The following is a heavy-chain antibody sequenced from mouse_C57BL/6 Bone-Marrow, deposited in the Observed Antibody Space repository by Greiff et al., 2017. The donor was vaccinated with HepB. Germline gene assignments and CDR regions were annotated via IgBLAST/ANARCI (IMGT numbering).Heavy chain of an antibody. J-gene: IGHJ3*01. CDR3: ARVGDMAPFAY. CDR2: IDPSDSYT. V-gene: IGHV1-59*01. CDR1: GYTFTSYW. D-gene: IGHD1-1*02. Sequence: VKLQQPGAELVRPGTSVKLSCKASGYTFTSYWMHWVKQRPGQGLEWIGVIDPSDSYTNYNQKFKGKATLTVDTSSSTAYMQLSSLTSEDSAVYYCARVGDMAPFAYWGQGTLVTVSA.